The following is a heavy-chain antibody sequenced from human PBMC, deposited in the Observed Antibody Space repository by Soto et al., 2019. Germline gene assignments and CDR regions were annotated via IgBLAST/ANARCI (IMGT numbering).Heavy chain of an antibody. CDR2: FDPEDGEA. CDR3: APPAGISGEWEHRDYYGMDV. Sequence: ASVKVSCKVSGXTLAELSMHWGRQAPGKGLEWMGGFDPEDGEAIYAQKFQGRVTMTEDTSTDTAYMELSSLRSEDTAVYYCAPPAGISGEWEHRDYYGMDVWG. D-gene: IGHD1-26*01. J-gene: IGHJ6*02. CDR1: GXTLAELS. V-gene: IGHV1-24*01.